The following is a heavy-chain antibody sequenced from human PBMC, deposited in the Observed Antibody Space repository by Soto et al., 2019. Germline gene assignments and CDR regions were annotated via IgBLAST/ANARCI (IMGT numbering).Heavy chain of an antibody. CDR3: AKDLDVVVPSDAFDI. CDR1: GFTFSSYG. V-gene: IGHV3-30*18. CDR2: ISYDGSNK. J-gene: IGHJ3*02. D-gene: IGHD2-2*01. Sequence: GGSLRLSCAASGFTFSSYGMHWVRQAPGKGLEWVAVISYDGSNKYYADSVKGRFTISRDNSKNTLYLQMNSLRAEDTAVYYCAKDLDVVVPSDAFDIWGQGTMVTVSS.